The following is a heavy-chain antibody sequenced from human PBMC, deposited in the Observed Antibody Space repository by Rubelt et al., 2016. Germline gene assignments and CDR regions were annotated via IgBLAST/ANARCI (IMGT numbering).Heavy chain of an antibody. D-gene: IGHD4-17*01. CDR2: IYYSGST. V-gene: IGHV4-39*02. CDR1: GGSISSSSYY. CDR3: ARDTVTTLDYYYYGMDV. J-gene: IGHJ6*02. Sequence: QLQLQESGPGLVKPSETLSLTCTVSGGSISSSSYYWGWIRQPPGKGLEWIGSIYYSGSTYYNPSLMGRFTISVDTSKNQFSLKLSSVTAADTAVYYCARDTVTTLDYYYYGMDVWGQGTTVTVSS.